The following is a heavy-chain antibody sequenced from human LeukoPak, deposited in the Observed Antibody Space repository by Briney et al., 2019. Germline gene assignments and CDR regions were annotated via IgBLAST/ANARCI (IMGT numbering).Heavy chain of an antibody. CDR3: ARGGCARSSCYDN. D-gene: IGHD6-13*01. Sequence: GGSLRLSCPASGLTFISYGMHWVRQAPGKGLEWVAMIWYDGSNMYYADSVKGRFIFSRDNSKNTVFLQMNSLRAEDTGVYYCARGGCARSSCYDNWGQGTLVTVSS. J-gene: IGHJ4*02. V-gene: IGHV3-33*01. CDR2: IWYDGSNM. CDR1: GLTFISYG.